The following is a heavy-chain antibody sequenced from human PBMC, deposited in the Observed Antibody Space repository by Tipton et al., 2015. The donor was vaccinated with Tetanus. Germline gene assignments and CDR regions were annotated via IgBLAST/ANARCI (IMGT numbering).Heavy chain of an antibody. Sequence: TLSLTCTVSGGSVSSGSYYWSWIRQPPGKGLEWIGYIYYSGSTNYNPSLKSRVTISVDTSKNQFSLKLSSVTAADTAVYYCARSPDYYDSSGYYSPLDYWGQGTLVTVSS. V-gene: IGHV4-61*01. CDR1: GGSVSSGSYY. CDR2: IYYSGST. J-gene: IGHJ4*02. CDR3: ARSPDYYDSSGYYSPLDY. D-gene: IGHD3-22*01.